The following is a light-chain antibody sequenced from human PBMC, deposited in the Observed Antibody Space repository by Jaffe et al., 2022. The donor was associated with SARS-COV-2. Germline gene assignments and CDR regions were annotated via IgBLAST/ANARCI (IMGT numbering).Light chain of an antibody. Sequence: AIQMTQSPSSLSASVGDRVTITCRASQDIRNELGWYQQKPGKAPKLLMNAASNLQSGVPSRFSGDGSGTDFTLTISSLQPEDFATYYCLQDFNHPRTFGQGTTLVIK. J-gene: IGKJ2*01. CDR3: LQDFNHPRT. CDR1: QDIRNE. V-gene: IGKV1-6*01. CDR2: AAS.